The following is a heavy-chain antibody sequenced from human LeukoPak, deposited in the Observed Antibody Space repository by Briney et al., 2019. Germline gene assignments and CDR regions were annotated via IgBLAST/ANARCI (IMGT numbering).Heavy chain of an antibody. D-gene: IGHD1-26*01. Sequence: EASVKVSCKASGGTFSSYAISWVRQAPGQRLEWMGRIIPILGIANYAQKFQGRVTITADKSTSTAYMELSSLRSEDTAVYYCATRVSYIVGALGDIWGQGTMVTVSS. CDR2: IIPILGIA. J-gene: IGHJ3*02. CDR1: GGTFSSYA. CDR3: ATRVSYIVGALGDI. V-gene: IGHV1-69*04.